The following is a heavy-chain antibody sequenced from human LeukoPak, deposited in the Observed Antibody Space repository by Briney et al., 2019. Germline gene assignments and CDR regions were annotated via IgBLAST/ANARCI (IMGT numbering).Heavy chain of an antibody. CDR3: ARDDRSVAGHQFDY. CDR2: ISSDGSST. CDR1: GFTFSSYW. D-gene: IGHD6-19*01. V-gene: IGHV3-74*01. Sequence: GGSLRLSCAASGFTFSSYWMHWARQAPGKGLVWVSRISSDGSSTSYADSVKGRFTISRDNAKNTLYLQMNSLRAEDTAVYYCARDDRSVAGHQFDYWGQGTLVTVSS. J-gene: IGHJ4*02.